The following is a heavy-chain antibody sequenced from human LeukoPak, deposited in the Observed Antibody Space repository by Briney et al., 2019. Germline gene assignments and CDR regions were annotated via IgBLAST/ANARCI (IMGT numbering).Heavy chain of an antibody. J-gene: IGHJ3*02. CDR3: ARDEGLVGNDAFDI. CDR2: INEDGSQK. CDR1: GYIFRRYW. D-gene: IGHD6-19*01. Sequence: GGSLRLSCAASGYIFRRYWVSWVRQAPGKGLEWVANINEDGSQKNYMDSVKGRFIISGNNDKNSLYLKMNSLRAEDTAVYYCARDEGLVGNDAFDIWGQGTMVTVSS. V-gene: IGHV3-7*05.